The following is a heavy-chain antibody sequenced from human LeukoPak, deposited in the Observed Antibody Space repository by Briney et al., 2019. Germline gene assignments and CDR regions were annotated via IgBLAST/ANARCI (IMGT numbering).Heavy chain of an antibody. D-gene: IGHD5-12*01. CDR2: ISGSGGTT. J-gene: IGHJ6*02. CDR1: GITFSSYG. CDR3: AKDRGYGFSYGLDV. Sequence: GGSLRLSCATSGITFSSYGMSWVRQAPGKGLEWVSLISGSGGTTFYADSVKGRFAISRDNSKNTLYLQMNSLRVEDTAVYYCAKDRGYGFSYGLDVWGQGATVTVSS. V-gene: IGHV3-23*01.